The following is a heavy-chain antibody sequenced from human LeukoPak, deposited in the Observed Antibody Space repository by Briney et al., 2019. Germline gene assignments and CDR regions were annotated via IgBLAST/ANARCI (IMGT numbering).Heavy chain of an antibody. Sequence: PSETLSLTCAVYGGSFSGYYWSWIRQPPGKGLEWIGEINHSGSTNYNPSLKSRVTISVDTSKNQFSLKLSSVTAADTAVYYCARGRSNLPYSSSWCYFDYWGQGTLVTVSS. J-gene: IGHJ4*02. CDR3: ARGRSNLPYSSSWCYFDY. D-gene: IGHD6-13*01. CDR2: INHSGST. V-gene: IGHV4-34*01. CDR1: GGSFSGYY.